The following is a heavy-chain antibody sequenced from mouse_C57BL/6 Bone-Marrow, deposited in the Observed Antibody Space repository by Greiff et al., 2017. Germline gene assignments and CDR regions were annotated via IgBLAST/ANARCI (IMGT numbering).Heavy chain of an antibody. CDR1: GYTFTSYW. CDR2: IDPSDSYT. Sequence: QVQLQQPGAELVMPGASVKLSCKASGYTFTSYWMHWVKQRPGQGLEWIGEIDPSDSYTNYNQKFKGKSTLTVDKSSSTAYMQLSSLTSEDSAVYYCASSYYDYDEYFDDWGTGTTVTVSS. D-gene: IGHD2-4*01. CDR3: ASSYYDYDEYFDD. J-gene: IGHJ1*03. V-gene: IGHV1-69*01.